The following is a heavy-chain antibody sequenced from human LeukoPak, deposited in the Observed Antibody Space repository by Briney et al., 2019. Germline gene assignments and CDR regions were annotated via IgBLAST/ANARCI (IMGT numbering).Heavy chain of an antibody. J-gene: IGHJ3*02. CDR3: ARGVIQLSTDAFDI. D-gene: IGHD5-18*01. CDR1: GGSINNYY. V-gene: IGHV4-59*01. CDR2: IYYSGST. Sequence: SETLSLTCTVSGGSINNYYWSWIRQPPGKGLEWIGYIYYSGSTNYNPSLKSQVTISVDTSKNQFSLKLSSVTAADTAVYYCARGVIQLSTDAFDIWGQGTMVTVSS.